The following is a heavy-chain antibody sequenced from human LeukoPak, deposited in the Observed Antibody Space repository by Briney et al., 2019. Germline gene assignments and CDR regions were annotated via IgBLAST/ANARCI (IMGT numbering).Heavy chain of an antibody. Sequence: SETLSLTCTVSGYPISSGYSWGWIRQPPGKGLEWIGSMYQTGSTYYNPSLKSRVTISVDTSKNQFSLKLSSVTAADTAVYYCAREPDHYDSSGYYPSDYWGQGTLVTVSS. J-gene: IGHJ4*02. CDR2: MYQTGST. D-gene: IGHD3-22*01. CDR1: GYPISSGYS. V-gene: IGHV4-38-2*02. CDR3: AREPDHYDSSGYYPSDY.